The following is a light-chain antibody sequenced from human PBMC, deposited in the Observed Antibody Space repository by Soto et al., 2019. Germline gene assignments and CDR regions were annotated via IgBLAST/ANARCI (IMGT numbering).Light chain of an antibody. CDR2: DAS. CDR3: QQRSNWPSIT. Sequence: EIVLTQSPSTLSLPPKQIATLSCRARQSVSNYLAWYQQKPGQAPRLLIYDASSRATGIPGRFSGSGSGTDFTLTISSLEPEDFAVYYCQQRSNWPSITFGQGTRLEIK. V-gene: IGKV3-11*01. J-gene: IGKJ5*01. CDR1: QSVSNY.